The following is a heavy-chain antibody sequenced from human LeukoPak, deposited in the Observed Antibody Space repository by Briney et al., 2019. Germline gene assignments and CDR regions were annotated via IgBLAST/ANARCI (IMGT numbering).Heavy chain of an antibody. CDR3: ASRSSGWYFEN. Sequence: SETLSLTCAVSGDSISSSNWWNWVRQPPGKGLEWIGEIYHSGSTHYNPSLKSRITISVDKSKNQFSLKLSSVTAADTAVYYCASRSSGWYFENWGQGTLVTVSS. CDR1: GDSISSSNW. J-gene: IGHJ4*02. V-gene: IGHV4-4*02. D-gene: IGHD6-19*01. CDR2: IYHSGST.